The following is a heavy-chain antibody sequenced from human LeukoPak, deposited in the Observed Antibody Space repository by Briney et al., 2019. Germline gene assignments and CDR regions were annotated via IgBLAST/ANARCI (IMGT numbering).Heavy chain of an antibody. V-gene: IGHV4-4*02. CDR3: ARGGFKQWLALDC. D-gene: IGHD6-19*01. CDR2: IYHSGST. CDR1: GGSISSSNW. Sequence: KPSGTLSLTCAVSGGSISSSNWWSWVRQPPGKGLEWIGEIYHSGSTNYNPSLKSRVTISVDKSKNQFSLKLGSVTAADTAVYYCARGGFKQWLALDCWGQGTLVTVSS. J-gene: IGHJ4*02.